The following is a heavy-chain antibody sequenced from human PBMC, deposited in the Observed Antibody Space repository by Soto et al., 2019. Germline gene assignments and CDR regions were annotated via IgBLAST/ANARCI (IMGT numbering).Heavy chain of an antibody. V-gene: IGHV3-33*01. CDR3: AREERITIFGGWRYYYYGMDV. Sequence: RXLSGAGSGFTFSSYCMHWVRQAPGKGLEWVAVIWYDGSNKYYADSVKGRFTISRDNSKNTLYLQMNSLRAEDTAVYYCAREERITIFGGWRYYYYGMDVWGQGTTVTVSS. J-gene: IGHJ6*02. CDR2: IWYDGSNK. CDR1: GFTFSSYC. D-gene: IGHD3-3*01.